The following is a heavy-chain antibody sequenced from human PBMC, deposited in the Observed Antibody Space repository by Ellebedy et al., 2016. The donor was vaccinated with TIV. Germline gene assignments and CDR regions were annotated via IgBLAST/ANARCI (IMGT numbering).Heavy chain of an antibody. CDR1: GYSFTSYW. V-gene: IGHV5-51*01. CDR3: ARSISGDSVPIVVDFDF. J-gene: IGHJ4*02. Sequence: PGGSLRLSCKGAGYSFTSYWIAWVRQVPGKGLEWMGIFYPRDSDTRYSPSFQGHVTISADKSIGTAYLQWSSLTASATGMYYCARSISGDSVPIVVDFDFWGQGTLVTVSS. D-gene: IGHD4-17*01. CDR2: FYPRDSDT.